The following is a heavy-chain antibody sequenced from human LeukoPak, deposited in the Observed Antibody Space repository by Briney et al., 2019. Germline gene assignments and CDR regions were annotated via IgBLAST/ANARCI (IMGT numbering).Heavy chain of an antibody. CDR3: ARDYSSYDTTWFDP. V-gene: IGHV4-59*11. CDR2: IYYSGST. J-gene: IGHJ5*02. CDR1: GGSISSHY. D-gene: IGHD4-11*01. Sequence: PSETLSLTCTVSGGSISSHYWSWIRQPPGKGLEWIGYIYYSGSTNYNPSLKSRVTISVDTSKNQFSLKLSSVTAADTAVYYCARDYSSYDTTWFDPWGQGTLVTVSS.